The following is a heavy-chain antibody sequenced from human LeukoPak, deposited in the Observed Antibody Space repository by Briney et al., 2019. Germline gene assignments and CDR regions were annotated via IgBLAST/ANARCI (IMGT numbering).Heavy chain of an antibody. V-gene: IGHV3-66*01. D-gene: IGHD6-6*01. CDR1: GFTVSSNY. CDR2: IYSGGST. J-gene: IGHJ4*02. Sequence: GGSLRPSCAASGFTVSSNYMSWVRQAPGKGLEWVSVIYSGGSTYYADSVEGRFTISRDNSRNSLFLQMNSLRAEDTAVYYCARDGDQMYEVYDYWGQGTLVTVSS. CDR3: ARDGDQMYEVYDY.